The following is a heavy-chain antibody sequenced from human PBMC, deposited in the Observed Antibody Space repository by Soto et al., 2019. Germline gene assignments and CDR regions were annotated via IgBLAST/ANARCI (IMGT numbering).Heavy chain of an antibody. CDR3: SKWSGFGDA. D-gene: IGHD3-10*01. CDR2: IRRGGDIT. V-gene: IGHV3-23*01. CDR1: GFDCSSNS. J-gene: IGHJ1*01. Sequence: EVQLLESGGGLVQPGGSLRLSCVASGFDCSSNSMTWARQAPGKGLEWVGGIRRGGDITFYRDSVKGRFTISRDISKNTLFLPMNSLRGEDTATYFGSKWSGFGDAWGQGTLVTVSS.